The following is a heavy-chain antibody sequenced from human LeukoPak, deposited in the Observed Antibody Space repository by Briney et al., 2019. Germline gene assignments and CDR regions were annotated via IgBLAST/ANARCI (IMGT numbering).Heavy chain of an antibody. CDR1: GGTFSSYA. CDR3: ARQYYDYVWGSYRYPLY. D-gene: IGHD3-16*02. V-gene: IGHV1-69*01. CDR2: IIPIFGTA. J-gene: IGHJ4*02. Sequence: GSSVKVSCKASGGTFSSYAISWVRQAPGQGLEWMGGIIPIFGTANYAQKFQGRVTITADESTSTAYMELSSLRSEDTAVYYCARQYYDYVWGSYRYPLYWGQGTLVTVSS.